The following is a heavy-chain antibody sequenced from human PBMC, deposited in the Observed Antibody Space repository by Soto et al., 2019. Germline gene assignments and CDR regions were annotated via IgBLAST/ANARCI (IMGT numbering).Heavy chain of an antibody. CDR1: GYIFADYS. Sequence: QVQVVQSGAEVKNPGASVRVSCKASGYIFADYSFNWVRQAPGQGLEWMGWISGYNGNTNYAQKFLGRVTMTTDKSTRTAYMELRSLRFDDTAIYYCARVLGIAVAADYWGQGTLVTVS. D-gene: IGHD6-19*01. V-gene: IGHV1-18*04. J-gene: IGHJ4*02. CDR2: ISGYNGNT. CDR3: ARVLGIAVAADY.